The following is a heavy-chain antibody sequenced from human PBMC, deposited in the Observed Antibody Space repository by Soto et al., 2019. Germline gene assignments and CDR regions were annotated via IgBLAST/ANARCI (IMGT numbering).Heavy chain of an antibody. CDR1: GGTFSSYA. D-gene: IGHD6-13*01. J-gene: IGHJ4*02. CDR3: ARDRTEAAAGYYY. CDR2: IIPICGTA. Sequence: GASVKVSCKASGGTFSSYAISWVRQAPGQGLEWMGGIIPICGTANYAQKFQGRVTITADESTSTAYMELSSLRSEDTAVYYCARDRTEAAAGYYYWGQGTLVTVSS. V-gene: IGHV1-69*13.